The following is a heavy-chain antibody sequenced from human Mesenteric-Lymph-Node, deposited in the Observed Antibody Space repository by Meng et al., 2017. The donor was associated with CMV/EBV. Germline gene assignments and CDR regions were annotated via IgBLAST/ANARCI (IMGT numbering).Heavy chain of an antibody. CDR3: VRDPSPLGWFDP. J-gene: IGHJ5*02. D-gene: IGHD3-10*01. CDR2: TYYNGRF. CDR1: GGSISTYY. V-gene: IGHV4-59*01. Sequence: SETLSLTCTVSGGSISTYYWNWIRQPPGMGLEWIGYTYYNGRFNYNASLRNRVTISLDTSRKQLSLKLTSVTAADTAVYYCVRDPSPLGWFDPWGQGILVTSPQ.